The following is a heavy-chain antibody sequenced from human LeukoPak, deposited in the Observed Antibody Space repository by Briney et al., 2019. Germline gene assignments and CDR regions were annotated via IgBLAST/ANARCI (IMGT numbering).Heavy chain of an antibody. J-gene: IGHJ5*01. CDR3: ARAIGSVSSAWFDF. CDR2: ISAYNGNT. V-gene: IGHV1-18*01. D-gene: IGHD3-10*01. CDR1: GYTFTSYG. Sequence: ASVKVSCKASGYTFTSYGISWVRQAPGQGLEWMGWISAYNGNTNYAQKLQGRVTMTTDTSTSTAYMELRSLRSDDTAVYYCARAIGSVSSAWFDFWGQGTLVTVSS.